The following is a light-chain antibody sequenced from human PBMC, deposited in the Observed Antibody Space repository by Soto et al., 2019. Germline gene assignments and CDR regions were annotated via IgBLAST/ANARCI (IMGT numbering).Light chain of an antibody. J-gene: IGKJ5*01. Sequence: EIVMTQSPATLSVSPGERVTLSCRASQSLRNTLAWYQHKPGQAPRLLIFAASTRATGVPARFSGSGSGTEFTLTISSLQSEDFAVYYCQQYENWPPSITFGQGTRLDIK. CDR3: QQYENWPPSIT. CDR2: AAS. CDR1: QSLRNT. V-gene: IGKV3-15*01.